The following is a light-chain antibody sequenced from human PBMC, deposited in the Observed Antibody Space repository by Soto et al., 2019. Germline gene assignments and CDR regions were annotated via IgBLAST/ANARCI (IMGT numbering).Light chain of an antibody. CDR3: QQYNGWPIT. CDR2: GAS. J-gene: IGKJ5*01. CDR1: QTVGNN. Sequence: IVMTQSPGTLSVSPGERVTVSCRASQTVGNNLAWHQQQPGQAPRLLIYGASTRATGFPARFSGSGSGTEFTLTISSLQSEGCAVYYSQQYNGWPITLGQGTRLE. V-gene: IGKV3-15*01.